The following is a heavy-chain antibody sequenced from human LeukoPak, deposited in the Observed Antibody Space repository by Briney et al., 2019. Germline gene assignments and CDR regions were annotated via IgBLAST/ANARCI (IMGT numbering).Heavy chain of an antibody. Sequence: ASVKVSCKASGYTFTSYDINWVRQATGQGLEWMGWMNPNSGNTGYAQEFQGRVTMTRNTSISTAYMELSSLRSEDTAVYYCARAPRVVAATPDKNWFDPWGQGTLVTVSS. V-gene: IGHV1-8*01. CDR3: ARAPRVVAATPDKNWFDP. CDR1: GYTFTSYD. J-gene: IGHJ5*02. CDR2: MNPNSGNT. D-gene: IGHD2-15*01.